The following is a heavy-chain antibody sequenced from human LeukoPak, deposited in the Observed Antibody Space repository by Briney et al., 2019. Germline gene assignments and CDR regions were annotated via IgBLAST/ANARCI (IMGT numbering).Heavy chain of an antibody. D-gene: IGHD6-13*01. CDR3: ARLRPYSSTWYAYYGMDV. Sequence: GGSLRLSCAASGFTFSSYGMNWVRQAPGKGLEWVSSITSSSSYIYYADSVKGRFTISRDNAKDSLYLQMNSLRADETAVYYCARLRPYSSTWYAYYGMDVWGQGTTVTVSS. V-gene: IGHV3-21*01. CDR2: ITSSSSYI. J-gene: IGHJ6*02. CDR1: GFTFSSYG.